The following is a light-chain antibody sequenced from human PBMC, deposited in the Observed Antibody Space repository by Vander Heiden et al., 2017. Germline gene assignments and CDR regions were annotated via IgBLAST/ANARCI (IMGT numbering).Light chain of an antibody. Sequence: QSALSQPLSVSGSPGQPVTISCTGTSSDVGGYNYGPWYQQHPGKAPNLMIYDVSKRPSGVPDRFSGSKSGNTASLTISGHQAEDEAYYYCCADAGSYTWVFGGGTKLTGL. CDR2: DVS. CDR1: SSDVGGYNY. J-gene: IGLJ3*02. V-gene: IGLV2-11*01. CDR3: CADAGSYTWV.